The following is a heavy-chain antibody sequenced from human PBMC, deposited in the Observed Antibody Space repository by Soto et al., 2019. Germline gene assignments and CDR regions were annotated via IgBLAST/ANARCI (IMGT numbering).Heavy chain of an antibody. J-gene: IGHJ4*02. D-gene: IGHD6-25*01. V-gene: IGHV4-61*08. Sequence: PSETLSLTCVVSGGSIRSAVSSWSWIRQPPGKGLEWLAYIYFGGNTNYNPSLNSRVTISIDTSKNQFSLNLSSATAADTAVYYCARRLSDHIFDYWGQGTLVTVSS. CDR1: GGSIRSAVSS. CDR2: IYFGGNT. CDR3: ARRLSDHIFDY.